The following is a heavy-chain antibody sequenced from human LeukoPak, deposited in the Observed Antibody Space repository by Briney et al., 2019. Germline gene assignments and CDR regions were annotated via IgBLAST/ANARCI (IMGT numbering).Heavy chain of an antibody. CDR1: GFTLSSYW. Sequence: GGSLRLSCAASGFTLSSYWMSWVRQAPGKGLEWVANIKQDGSEKYYVDSVKGRFTISRDNAKNSLYLQMNSLRAEDTAVYYCAREVTKWLVREPYFDYWGQGTLVTVSS. CDR3: AREVTKWLVREPYFDY. D-gene: IGHD6-19*01. V-gene: IGHV3-7*01. J-gene: IGHJ4*02. CDR2: IKQDGSEK.